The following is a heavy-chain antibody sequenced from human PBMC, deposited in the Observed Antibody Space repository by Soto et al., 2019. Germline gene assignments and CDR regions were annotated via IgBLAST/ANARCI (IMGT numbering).Heavy chain of an antibody. V-gene: IGHV3-9*01. J-gene: IGHJ4*02. D-gene: IGHD6-13*01. CDR3: AKGDSSSWYEGYFDY. CDR1: GFTFDDYA. CDR2: ISWNSGSI. Sequence: GGSLRLSCAASGFTFDDYAMHWVRQAPGKGLEWVSGISWNSGSIGYADSVKGRFTISRDNAKNSLYLQMNSLRAEDTALYYCAKGDSSSWYEGYFDYWGQGTLVTVSS.